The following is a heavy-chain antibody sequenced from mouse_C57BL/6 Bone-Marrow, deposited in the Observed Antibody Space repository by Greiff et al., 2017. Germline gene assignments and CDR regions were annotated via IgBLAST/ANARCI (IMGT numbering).Heavy chain of an antibody. Sequence: EVMLVESGGGLVQPGGSLSLSCAASGFTFTDYYMSWVRQPPGKALEWLGFIRNKANGYTTEYSASVKGRFTISRDNSQSILYRQMNALRAEDSATYYCARWTSYYSPFDYWGQGTTLTVSS. CDR2: IRNKANGYTT. V-gene: IGHV7-3*01. CDR3: ARWTSYYSPFDY. J-gene: IGHJ2*01. D-gene: IGHD2-12*01. CDR1: GFTFTDYY.